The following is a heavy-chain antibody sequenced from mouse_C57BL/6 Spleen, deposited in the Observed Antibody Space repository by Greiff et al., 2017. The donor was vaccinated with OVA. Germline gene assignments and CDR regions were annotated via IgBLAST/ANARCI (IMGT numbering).Heavy chain of an antibody. Sequence: EVQLQQSGAELVKPGASVKLSCTASGFNIKDYYMHWVKQRTEQGLEWIGAIDPEDGETKYAQKFQGKATITADTSSNTAYLQLSSLTSEDTAVYYCAREVPITTVVAFDYWGQGTTLTVSS. D-gene: IGHD1-1*01. J-gene: IGHJ2*01. CDR1: GFNIKDYY. CDR3: AREVPITTVVAFDY. V-gene: IGHV14-2*01. CDR2: IDPEDGET.